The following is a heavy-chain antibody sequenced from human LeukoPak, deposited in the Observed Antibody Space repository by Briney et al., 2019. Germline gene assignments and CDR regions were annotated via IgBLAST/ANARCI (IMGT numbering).Heavy chain of an antibody. Sequence: PSETLSLTCTVSGGSISSSSYYWGWIRQPPGKGLEWIGSIYYSGSTYYNPSLKSRVTISVDTSKNQFSLKLSSVTAADTAVYYCARDSSSHDNSYNWFDPWGQGTLVTVSS. D-gene: IGHD6-13*01. CDR1: GGSISSSSYY. J-gene: IGHJ5*02. CDR3: ARDSSSHDNSYNWFDP. V-gene: IGHV4-39*01. CDR2: IYYSGST.